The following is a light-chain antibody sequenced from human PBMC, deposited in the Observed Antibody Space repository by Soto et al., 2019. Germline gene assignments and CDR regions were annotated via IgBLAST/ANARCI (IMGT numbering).Light chain of an antibody. CDR2: DVS. V-gene: IGLV2-11*01. Sequence: QSALTQPRSVSGSPGQSVTISCTGTRSDVSDYNYVSWYQHHPGKAPKLIIYDVSKRPSGVPDRFSGSKSDNTASLTISGLQADDEADYYCCSYAGTYTWVFGGGTKVTVL. J-gene: IGLJ3*02. CDR1: RSDVSDYNY. CDR3: CSYAGTYTWV.